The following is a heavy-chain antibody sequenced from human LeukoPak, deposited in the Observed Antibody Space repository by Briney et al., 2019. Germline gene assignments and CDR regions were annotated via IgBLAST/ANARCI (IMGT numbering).Heavy chain of an antibody. CDR3: ATRRSTVWWLIDY. D-gene: IGHD5-12*01. V-gene: IGHV4-30-4*08. CDR2: IYYSGST. CDR1: GGSISSGDYY. Sequence: SETLSLTCTVSGGSISSGDYYWSWIRQPPGKGLEWIGYIYYSGSTYYNPSLKSRVTISVDTSKNQISLKLSSVTAADTAVYYCATRRSTVWWLIDYWGQGTLVTVSS. J-gene: IGHJ4*02.